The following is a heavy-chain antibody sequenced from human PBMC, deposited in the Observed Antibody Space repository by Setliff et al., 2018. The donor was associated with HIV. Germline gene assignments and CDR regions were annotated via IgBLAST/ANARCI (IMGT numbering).Heavy chain of an antibody. CDR2: IKQDGSEQ. D-gene: IGHD3-3*01. CDR3: ARDMAAGVYYNFWSGYYGYYMDV. J-gene: IGHJ6*03. CDR1: GLTFSNYW. V-gene: IGHV3-7*01. Sequence: GGSLRLSCAASGLTFSNYWMSWVRQAPGKGLEWVANIKQDGSEQFYVDSVKGRFTIPRDNAKNSLYLQMNSLRAEDTAVYYCARDMAAGVYYNFWSGYYGYYMDVWGKGTTVTVSS.